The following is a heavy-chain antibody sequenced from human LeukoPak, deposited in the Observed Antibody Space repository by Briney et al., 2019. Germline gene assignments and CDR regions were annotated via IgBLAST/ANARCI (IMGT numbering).Heavy chain of an antibody. J-gene: IGHJ6*03. V-gene: IGHV3-23*01. D-gene: IGHD2-15*01. CDR3: AKGDISEYDMDV. CDR1: GFTFSGYA. CDR2: ISGSGGST. Sequence: GGSLRLSCAASGFTFSGYAMSWVRQAPGKGLEWVSAISGSGGSTYYADSVKGRFTISRDNSKNTLYLQMNSLRAEDTAVYYCAKGDISEYDMDVWGKGTTVTVSS.